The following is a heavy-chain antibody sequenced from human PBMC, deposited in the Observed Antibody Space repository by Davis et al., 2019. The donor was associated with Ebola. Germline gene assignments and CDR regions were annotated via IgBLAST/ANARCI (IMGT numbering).Heavy chain of an antibody. D-gene: IGHD4-17*01. J-gene: IGHJ4*02. V-gene: IGHV4-59*08. CDR3: ARHKTTVTTFGFDY. CDR1: GGSISSSY. Sequence: SETLSLTCTVSGGSISSSYWTWIRQPPGMGLEWLGYIYYSGSTNYNPSLKSRVTISVDTSKNQFSLKLSSVTAADTAVYYCARHKTTVTTFGFDYWGQGTLVTVSS. CDR2: IYYSGST.